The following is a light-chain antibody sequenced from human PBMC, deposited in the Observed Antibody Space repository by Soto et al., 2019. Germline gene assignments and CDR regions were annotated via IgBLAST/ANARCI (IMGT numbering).Light chain of an antibody. J-gene: IGLJ1*01. Sequence: QSVLTQPPSASGTPGQRVTISCSGSNSNIGNNFVYWYQQFPGTAPKVVIYRDNQRPSGVPDRFSGSKSGTSASLAISGLRSEDEAEYYCAAWDDSLSGAYVFGSGTQVAVL. V-gene: IGLV1-47*01. CDR3: AAWDDSLSGAYV. CDR2: RDN. CDR1: NSNIGNNF.